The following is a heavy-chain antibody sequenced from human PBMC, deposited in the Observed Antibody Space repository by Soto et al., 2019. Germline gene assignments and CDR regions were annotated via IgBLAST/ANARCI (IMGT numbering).Heavy chain of an antibody. D-gene: IGHD3-10*01. J-gene: IGHJ5*02. V-gene: IGHV4-34*01. CDR1: GGSFSGYY. CDR3: ARGDYYYGSGSYYNPRTWFDP. Sequence: SETLSLTCAVYGGSFSGYYWSWIRQPPGKGLEWIGEINHSGSTNYNPSLKSRVTISVDTSKNQFSLKLGSVTAADTAVYYCARGDYYYGSGSYYNPRTWFDPWGQGTLVTVSS. CDR2: INHSGST.